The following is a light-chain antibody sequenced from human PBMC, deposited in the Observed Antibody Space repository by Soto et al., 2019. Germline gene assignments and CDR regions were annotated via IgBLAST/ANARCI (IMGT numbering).Light chain of an antibody. CDR1: QDVSSN. J-gene: IGKJ4*01. CDR2: GAS. V-gene: IGKV3-11*01. CDR3: QQRSNWPSLT. Sequence: EMVVPPSQATLSFSPGERATLSFRASQDVSSNLAWYQQTPGQAPSLLIYGASTRATGTPARFSGSGSGTDFTLTISSLQPADSAVYYCQQRSNWPSLTCGRGTKGDIK.